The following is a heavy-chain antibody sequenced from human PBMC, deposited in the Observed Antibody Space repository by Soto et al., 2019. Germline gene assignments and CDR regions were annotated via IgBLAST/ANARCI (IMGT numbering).Heavy chain of an antibody. CDR3: AASNVIVVVPAASLGY. CDR2: ISGSGGST. J-gene: IGHJ4*02. Sequence: GGSLRLSCAASGFTFSSYAMSWVRQAPGKGLEWVSAISGSGGSTYYADSVKGRFTISRDNSKNTLYLQMNSLRAEDTAVYYCAASNVIVVVPAASLGYWGQGTLVTVSS. V-gene: IGHV3-23*01. D-gene: IGHD2-2*01. CDR1: GFTFSSYA.